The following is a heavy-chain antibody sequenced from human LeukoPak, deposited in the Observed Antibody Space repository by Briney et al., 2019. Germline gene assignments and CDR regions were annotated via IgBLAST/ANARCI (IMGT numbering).Heavy chain of an antibody. CDR1: GGSISSYY. D-gene: IGHD6-13*01. CDR3: ARVGSSWYYYYYYMDV. V-gene: IGHV4-59*01. J-gene: IGHJ6*03. Sequence: MASETLSLTCTVSGGSISSYYWSWIRQPPGKGLEWIGYIYYSGSTNYNPSLKSRVTISVDTSKNQFSLKLSSVTAADTAVYYCARVGSSWYYYYYYMDVWGKGTTVTVS. CDR2: IYYSGST.